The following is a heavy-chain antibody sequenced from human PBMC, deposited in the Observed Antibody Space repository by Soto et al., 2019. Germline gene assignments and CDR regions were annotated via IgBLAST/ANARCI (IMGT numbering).Heavy chain of an antibody. CDR1: GGSITIGGYC. J-gene: IGHJ5*02. D-gene: IGHD3-10*01. V-gene: IGHV4-30-2*01. CDR3: ARVWFGESSWFDP. Sequence: SETLSLTCTVSGGSITIGGYCWSWIRQPPGQGLEWIGYICHSGNTYYNPSLKSRVTTSLDRSKNQFSLNLSSVTATDTAVYYCARVWFGESSWFDPWGQGTLVTVSS. CDR2: ICHSGNT.